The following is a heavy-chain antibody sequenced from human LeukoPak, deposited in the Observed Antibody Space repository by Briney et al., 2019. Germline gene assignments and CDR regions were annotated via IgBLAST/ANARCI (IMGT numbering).Heavy chain of an antibody. CDR1: GGSISSYY. V-gene: IGHV4-59*06. D-gene: IGHD3-22*01. J-gene: IGHJ4*02. CDR2: IYYSGST. CDR3: ARGAGSSGPELDY. Sequence: SETLSLTCTVSGGSISSYYWSWIRQHPGKGLEWIGYIYYSGSTYYNPSLKSRVTISVDTSKNQFSLKLSSVTAADTAVYYCARGAGSSGPELDYWGQGTPVTVSS.